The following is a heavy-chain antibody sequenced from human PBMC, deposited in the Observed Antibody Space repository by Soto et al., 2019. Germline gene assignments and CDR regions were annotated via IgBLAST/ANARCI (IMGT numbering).Heavy chain of an antibody. Sequence: QVQLVQSGAEVKKPGSSVKVSCKASGGTFSSYAISWVRQAPGQGLEWMGGVIPISGTANYAQKFQGRVTITADESTNTAYMELSSLISEDTAVYYCARSQGSSTSLELYYYYYYGRDVWGQGTTVTVSS. D-gene: IGHD2-2*01. V-gene: IGHV1-69*01. CDR1: GGTFSSYA. J-gene: IGHJ6*02. CDR3: ARSQGSSTSLELYYYYYYGRDV. CDR2: VIPISGTA.